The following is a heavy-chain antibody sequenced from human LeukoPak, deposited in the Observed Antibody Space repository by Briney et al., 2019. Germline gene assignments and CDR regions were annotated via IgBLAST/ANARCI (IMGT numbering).Heavy chain of an antibody. Sequence: PSKTLSLTCTVSGGSISSYYWNWIRQPPGKGLEWIGYIYYSGSTNYNPSLKGRVTISVDTSKNQFSLKLSSVTAADTAVYYCARGYSYGYFAFDIWGQGTMVSVSS. CDR2: IYYSGST. V-gene: IGHV4-59*01. D-gene: IGHD5-18*01. CDR3: ARGYSYGYFAFDI. CDR1: GGSISSYY. J-gene: IGHJ3*02.